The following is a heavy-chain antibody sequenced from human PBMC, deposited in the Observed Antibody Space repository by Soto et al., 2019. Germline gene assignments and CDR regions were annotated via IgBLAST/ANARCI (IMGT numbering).Heavy chain of an antibody. Sequence: SETLSLTCTVSGGSISSGDYSWSWVRQSPGKGLEWIGHIYNSGITYYNPSLKSRVVISIDTSSNQFSLRLNSLTAADRAVYFCARGVTVFGLVSRFWFDPWGQGTVVTVSS. J-gene: IGHJ5*02. CDR3: ARGVTVFGLVSRFWFDP. D-gene: IGHD3-3*01. V-gene: IGHV4-30-4*01. CDR2: IYNSGIT. CDR1: GGSISSGDYS.